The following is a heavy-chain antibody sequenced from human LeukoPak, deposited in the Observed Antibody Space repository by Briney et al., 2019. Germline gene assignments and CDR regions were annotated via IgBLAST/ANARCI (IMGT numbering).Heavy chain of an antibody. Sequence: GGSLTLSCSASGFNFKTHTMNWVRQAPGKGVEWVSSIDATSSYIYYADSVKGRFTISRDNSKNSLYLQMNSLRADDTAEYFCASSGVSYYYDNSGYFGMWGQGTQVTVSS. D-gene: IGHD3-22*01. CDR2: IDATSSYI. V-gene: IGHV3-21*01. CDR3: ASSGVSYYYDNSGYFGM. J-gene: IGHJ4*02. CDR1: GFNFKTHT.